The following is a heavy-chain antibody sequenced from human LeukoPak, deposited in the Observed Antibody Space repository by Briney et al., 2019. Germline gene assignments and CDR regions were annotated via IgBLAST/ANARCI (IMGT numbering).Heavy chain of an antibody. V-gene: IGHV3-23*01. CDR2: ISGSGDST. CDR1: GFTFSTYA. D-gene: IGHD6-19*01. J-gene: IGHJ4*02. CDR3: AKDTQWLGIFDY. Sequence: GGSLRLSCAASGFTFSTYAVNWVRQAPGKGLEWVSTISGSGDSTYYADSVKGRFTISRDNSKNTLYLQMNSLRAEDTAVYYCAKDTQWLGIFDYWGQGTLVTVSS.